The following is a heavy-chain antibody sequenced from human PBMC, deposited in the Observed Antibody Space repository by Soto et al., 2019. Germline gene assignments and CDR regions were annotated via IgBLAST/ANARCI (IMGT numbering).Heavy chain of an antibody. V-gene: IGHV3-48*03. CDR1: GFTFSSYE. CDR3: ARDSSYCSGGSCSSQPNPGYFDY. D-gene: IGHD2-15*01. Sequence: PGGSLRISCAASGFTFSSYEMNWVRQAPGKGLEWVSYISSSGSTIYYADSVKGRFTISRDNAKNSLYLQMNSLRAEDTAVYYCARDSSYCSGGSCSSQPNPGYFDYWGQGTLVTVSS. CDR2: ISSSGSTI. J-gene: IGHJ4*02.